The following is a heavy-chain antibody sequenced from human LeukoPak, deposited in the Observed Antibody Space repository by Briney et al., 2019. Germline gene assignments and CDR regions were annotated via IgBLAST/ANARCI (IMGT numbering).Heavy chain of an antibody. CDR3: AKGAGSGYYYDAFDI. D-gene: IGHD3-22*01. V-gene: IGHV3-53*01. CDR1: GFTVSSNS. J-gene: IGHJ3*02. Sequence: GGSLRLSCTVSGFTVSSNSMSWVRQAPGKGLEWVSFIYSGGNTHYSDSVKGRFTISRDNSKNTLYLQMNSLRAEDTAVYYCAKGAGSGYYYDAFDIWGQGTMVTVSS. CDR2: IYSGGNT.